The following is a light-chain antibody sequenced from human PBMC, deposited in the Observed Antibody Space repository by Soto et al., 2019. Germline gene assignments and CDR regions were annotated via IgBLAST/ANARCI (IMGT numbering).Light chain of an antibody. CDR3: QHCDYLPI. Sequence: DIQMTQSPSSLSASVGDRVTITCQASHDITSFLNWYQHKPGRAPKLLIYDASILEAGVPTRFTGTGSGTHFTFLISSLQPEDVETYVCQHCDYLPIFGPGTTVDFK. CDR1: HDITSF. J-gene: IGKJ3*01. V-gene: IGKV1-33*01. CDR2: DAS.